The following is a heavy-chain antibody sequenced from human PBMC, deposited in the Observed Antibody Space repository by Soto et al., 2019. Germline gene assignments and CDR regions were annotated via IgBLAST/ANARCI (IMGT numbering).Heavy chain of an antibody. CDR3: ARDDEYSGNGMDV. J-gene: IGHJ6*02. CDR2: ILNDGSNR. Sequence: QVQLVESGGGVVQPGRSLTLSCAASGFTFSNYGMHWVRQAPGKGLEWVAVILNDGSNRYHADSVKDRFTISRDNSKNTLYLQMNRLRAEDTAVYYCARDDEYSGNGMDVWGQGTTVTVS. CDR1: GFTFSNYG. D-gene: IGHD3-10*01. V-gene: IGHV3-33*01.